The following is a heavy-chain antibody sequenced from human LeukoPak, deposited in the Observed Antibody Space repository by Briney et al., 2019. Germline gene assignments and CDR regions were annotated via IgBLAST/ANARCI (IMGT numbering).Heavy chain of an antibody. CDR3: ASSRRYYYDSSGPDAFDI. CDR2: INPNSGGT. Sequence: ASVKVSCKASGYTFTGYYMHWVRQAPGQGLEWMGWINPNSGGTNYAQKFQGRITMTRDTSISTAYMELRRLRSDDTAVYYCASSRRYYYDSSGPDAFDIWGQGTMVTVSS. V-gene: IGHV1-2*02. D-gene: IGHD3-22*01. CDR1: GYTFTGYY. J-gene: IGHJ3*02.